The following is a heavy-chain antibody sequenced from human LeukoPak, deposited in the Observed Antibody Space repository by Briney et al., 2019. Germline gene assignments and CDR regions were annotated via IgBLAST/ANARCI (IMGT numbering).Heavy chain of an antibody. J-gene: IGHJ5*02. V-gene: IGHV4-31*03. Sequence: ASETLSLTCTVSGGSISSGGYYWSWIRQHPGKGLEWIGYIYYSGSTYYNPSLKSRVTISVDTSKNQFSLKLSSVTAADTAVYYCARRGGSLEWLLGWFDPWGQGTLVTVSS. D-gene: IGHD3-3*01. CDR1: GGSISSGGYY. CDR3: ARRGGSLEWLLGWFDP. CDR2: IYYSGST.